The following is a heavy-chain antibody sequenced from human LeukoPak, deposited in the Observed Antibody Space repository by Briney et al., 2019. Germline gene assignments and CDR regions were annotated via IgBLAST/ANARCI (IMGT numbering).Heavy chain of an antibody. D-gene: IGHD1-26*01. J-gene: IGHJ4*02. Sequence: GGSLRLSCAASGFTFSTYSMNWVRQAPGKVLEWVSSISSSSSYIYYADSVKGRFTISRDNAKNSLYLQMNSLRAEDTAVYYCARDRTSYYDFDYWGQGTLVTVSS. V-gene: IGHV3-21*01. CDR3: ARDRTSYYDFDY. CDR2: ISSSSSYI. CDR1: GFTFSTYS.